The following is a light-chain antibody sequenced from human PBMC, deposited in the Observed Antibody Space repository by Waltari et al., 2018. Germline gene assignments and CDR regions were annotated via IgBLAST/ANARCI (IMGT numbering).Light chain of an antibody. Sequence: DIVMTQSPDSLAVSLVARAPITCKSTQTVLYSSTNKNYLAWYHQKPGQPPKLPILWASTRESWVPDRFSGSGSGTDFTLTVSSLQAEDVAVYYCHQYYTTPYTFGQGTKLEIK. CDR1: QTVLYSSTNKNY. CDR2: WAS. V-gene: IGKV4-1*01. CDR3: HQYYTTPYT. J-gene: IGKJ2*01.